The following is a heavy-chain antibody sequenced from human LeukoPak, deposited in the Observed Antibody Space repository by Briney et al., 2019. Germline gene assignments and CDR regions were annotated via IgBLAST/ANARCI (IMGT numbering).Heavy chain of an antibody. CDR1: GYTFTSYD. V-gene: IGHV1-8*01. D-gene: IGHD3-10*01. CDR3: ARGFYYGSNKNWFDP. J-gene: IGHJ5*02. Sequence: ASVKVSCKASGYTFTSYDINWVRQATGQGLEWMGWMNPNSGNTGYAQKFQGRVTMTRNTSISTAYMELSSLRFEDTAVYYCARGFYYGSNKNWFDPWGQGTLVTVSS. CDR2: MNPNSGNT.